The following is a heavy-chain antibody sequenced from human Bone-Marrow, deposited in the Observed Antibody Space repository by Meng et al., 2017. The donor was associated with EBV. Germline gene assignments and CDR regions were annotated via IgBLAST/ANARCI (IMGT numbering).Heavy chain of an antibody. CDR2: IYHSGTT. J-gene: IGHJ5*02. Sequence: QVPLQESDPGLVKPSETLSLTCTVSGESITTYPSYRGWIRQPPGKGLEWIGTIYHSGTTYYNPSLQSRVTISVDTSKNQFSLKMNSVTAADTAVYYCARRAASWFDPWGQGALVTVSS. CDR1: GESITTYPSY. D-gene: IGHD5-18*01. CDR3: ARRAASWFDP. V-gene: IGHV4-39*01.